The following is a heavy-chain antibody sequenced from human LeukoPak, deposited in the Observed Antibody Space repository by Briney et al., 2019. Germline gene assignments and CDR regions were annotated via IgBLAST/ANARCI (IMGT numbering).Heavy chain of an antibody. V-gene: IGHV3-33*01. D-gene: IGHD1-26*01. CDR1: GFTFSSYG. Sequence: GGSLRLSCAASGFTFSSYGMHWVRQAPGKGLEWVAVIWYDGSNKYYADSVKGRFTISRDNSKNTLYLQMNSLRAEDTAVYYCARHVGPLGMWGDYFDYWGQGTLVTASS. CDR3: ARHVGPLGMWGDYFDY. J-gene: IGHJ4*02. CDR2: IWYDGSNK.